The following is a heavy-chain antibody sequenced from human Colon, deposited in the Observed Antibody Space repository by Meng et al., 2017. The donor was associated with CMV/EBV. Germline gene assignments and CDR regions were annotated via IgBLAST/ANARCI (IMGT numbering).Heavy chain of an antibody. CDR1: GFTVNNKY. Sequence: GESLKISCAASGFTVNNKYMNWVRQAPGKGLEWVSAISGSGGSTYYADSVKGRFTISRDNSKNTLYLQMNSLRAEDTAVYYCAKDIYYDSSGLGDYWGQGTLVTVSS. J-gene: IGHJ4*02. D-gene: IGHD3-22*01. CDR3: AKDIYYDSSGLGDY. V-gene: IGHV3-23*01. CDR2: ISGSGGST.